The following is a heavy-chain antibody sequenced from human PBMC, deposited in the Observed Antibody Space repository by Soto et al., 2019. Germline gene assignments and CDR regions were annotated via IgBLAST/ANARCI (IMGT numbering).Heavy chain of an antibody. CDR2: ISSSSSYI. D-gene: IGHD6-6*01. CDR1: GFTFSSYS. V-gene: IGHV3-21*01. J-gene: IGHJ6*02. CDR3: ARDHHSSFIPHRSHGMDV. Sequence: EVQLVESGGGLVKPGGSLRLSCAASGFTFSSYSMNWVRQAPGKGLEWVSSISSSSSYIYYADSVKGRFTISRDNAKNSLYLQMNSLRAEDTAVYYCARDHHSSFIPHRSHGMDVWGQGTTVTVSS.